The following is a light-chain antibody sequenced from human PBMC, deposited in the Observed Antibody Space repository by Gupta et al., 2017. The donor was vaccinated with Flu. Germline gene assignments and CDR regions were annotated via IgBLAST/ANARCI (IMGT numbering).Light chain of an antibody. CDR3: SSYTSGTTVV. Sequence: QSALTQPASVSGSPGQSITISCTGPSSDLGAYNYVSWYQQHPGKAPKFIIYEVSKRPSGVSHRFSGSKSGNTASLTISGLQAEDEADYYCSSYTSGTTVVFGGGTRVTV. J-gene: IGLJ2*01. CDR2: EVS. CDR1: SSDLGAYNY. V-gene: IGLV2-14*01.